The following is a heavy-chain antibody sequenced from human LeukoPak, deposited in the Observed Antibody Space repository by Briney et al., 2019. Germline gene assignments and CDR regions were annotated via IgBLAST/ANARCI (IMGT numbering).Heavy chain of an antibody. CDR3: AREVWGPYSSVGMDV. CDR1: GCTFSSYS. D-gene: IGHD6-19*01. J-gene: IGHJ6*02. V-gene: IGHV3-48*04. CDR2: ISSSSSTI. Sequence: PGGSLRLSCAASGCTFSSYSMNWVRQAPGKGLEWVSYISSSSSTIYYADCVKGRFTISRDNAKNSLYLQMNSLRAEDTAVYYCAREVWGPYSSVGMDVWGQGTTVTVSS.